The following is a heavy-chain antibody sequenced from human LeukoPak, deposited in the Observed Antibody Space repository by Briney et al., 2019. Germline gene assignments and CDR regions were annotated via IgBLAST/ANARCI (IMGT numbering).Heavy chain of an antibody. D-gene: IGHD1-26*01. CDR3: ARHVGGSYYYYYYMDV. CDR2: IYPGDSDT. J-gene: IGHJ6*03. V-gene: IGHV5-51*01. CDR1: GYSFTSYW. Sequence: GESLKISCKGSGYSFTSYWIGWVRQMPGKGLEWMGIIYPGDSDTRYSPSFQGQVTISADKSISTAYLQWSSLKASDTAMYYCARHVGGSYYYYYYMDVWGKGTTVTVSS.